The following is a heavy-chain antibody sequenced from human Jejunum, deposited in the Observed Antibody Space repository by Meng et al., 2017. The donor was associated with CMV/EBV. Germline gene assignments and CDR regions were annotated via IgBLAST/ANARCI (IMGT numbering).Heavy chain of an antibody. D-gene: IGHD1-14*01. CDR2: IGSYSGYK. CDR3: ARAPLKPFNIEGAFDS. V-gene: IGHV3-21*01. Sequence: FTFSIFSMNGIRQTPGKGLEWVSSIGSYSGYKYYADSVQGRFTISRDDAKDSLYLQMDSLRAEDSAVYYCARAPLKPFNIEGAFDSWGQGTLVTVSS. J-gene: IGHJ4*02. CDR1: FTFSIFS.